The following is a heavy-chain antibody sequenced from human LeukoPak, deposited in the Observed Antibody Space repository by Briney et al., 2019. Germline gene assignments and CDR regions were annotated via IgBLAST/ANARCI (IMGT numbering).Heavy chain of an antibody. J-gene: IGHJ4*02. V-gene: IGHV4-38-2*01. D-gene: IGHD2-15*01. CDR1: GYSISRAFH. CDR2: IFHTGTT. Sequence: SETLSLTCAVSGYSISRAFHWGWVRQSPGKGLECLGNIFHTGTTYYNPSLKSRLTISLDTSKNQFSLKLDSVVAADTAGYYCARAGPFCSGGSCYFDSWGQGTLVTVSS. CDR3: ARAGPFCSGGSCYFDS.